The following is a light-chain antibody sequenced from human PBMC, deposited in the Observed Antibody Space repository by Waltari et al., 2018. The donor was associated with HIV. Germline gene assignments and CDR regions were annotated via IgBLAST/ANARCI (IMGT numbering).Light chain of an antibody. J-gene: IGLJ3*02. Sequence: QSALTQPPSASGSPGPSVTISCPGTSRDVGGSKYVSWYQQHPGKAPKRMIYEVNKRPSGVPDRFSGSKSANTASLTVSGLQADDEADYYCNSYAGSNNWVFGGGTKLTVL. CDR3: NSYAGSNNWV. V-gene: IGLV2-8*01. CDR2: EVN. CDR1: SRDVGGSKY.